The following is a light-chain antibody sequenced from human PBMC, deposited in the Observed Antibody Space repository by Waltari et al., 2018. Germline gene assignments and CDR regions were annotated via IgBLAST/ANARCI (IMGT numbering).Light chain of an antibody. CDR2: EVS. V-gene: IGLV2-14*01. J-gene: IGLJ3*02. CDR1: SSAVGGYNY. CDR3: SSYTSSSTWV. Sequence: QSALTPPASVSGSPGQSITISCTGTSSAVGGYNYVSWYQQHPGKAPKLMIYEVSNRPSGVSNRFSGSKSGNTASLTISGLQAEDEADYYCSSYTSSSTWVFGGGTKLTVL.